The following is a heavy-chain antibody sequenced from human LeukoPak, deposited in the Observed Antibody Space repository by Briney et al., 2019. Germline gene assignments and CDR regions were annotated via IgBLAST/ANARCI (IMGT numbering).Heavy chain of an antibody. CDR1: GFTLSRYW. CDR2: IKRDGSEE. D-gene: IGHD3-9*01. V-gene: IGHV3-7*01. J-gene: IGHJ4*02. Sequence: PGGSLRLSCPASGFTLSRYWMSWVRQAPGKGLEWVANIKRDGSEEYYMNYVRGRFTISRDNTRNSLYLQMKTVRDEDPTVYCGAKCLVVCSTHGIFCWGQGTLVTVSS. CDR3: AKCLVVCSTHGIFC.